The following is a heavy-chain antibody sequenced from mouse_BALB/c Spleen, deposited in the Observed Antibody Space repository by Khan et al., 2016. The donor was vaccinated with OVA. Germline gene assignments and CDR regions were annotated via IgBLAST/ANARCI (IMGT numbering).Heavy chain of an antibody. V-gene: IGHV1-87*01. Sequence: QVQLQQSGAELVKPGASVKLSCKASGYTFTNYWMQWVKQRPGQGLEWIGAISPGDGNTRYTQKFKGKATLTADKSSSTAYMQLSSLASEDSAVYYCARGGITTGFFDYWGQGTTLTVSS. CDR3: ARGGITTGFFDY. CDR2: ISPGDGNT. CDR1: GYTFTNYW. D-gene: IGHD1-1*01. J-gene: IGHJ2*01.